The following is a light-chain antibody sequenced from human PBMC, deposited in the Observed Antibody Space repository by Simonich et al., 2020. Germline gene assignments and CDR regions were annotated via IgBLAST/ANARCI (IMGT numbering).Light chain of an antibody. CDR1: SGSIASNY. CDR3: QSYDSSNVV. CDR2: EDN. Sequence: NFMLTQPHSVSESPGKTVTISCTRRSGSIASNYVQWYQQRPGSAPTTVIYEDNQSPSGVPDRFSGSIDSSSNSASLTISGLKTEDEADYYCQSYDSSNVVFGGGTKLTVL. V-gene: IGLV6-57*03. J-gene: IGLJ2*01.